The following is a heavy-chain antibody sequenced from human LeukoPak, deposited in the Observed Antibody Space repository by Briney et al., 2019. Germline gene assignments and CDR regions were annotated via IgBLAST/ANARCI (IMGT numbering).Heavy chain of an antibody. CDR2: IKQDGSEK. CDR1: EFTFSSYW. V-gene: IGHV3-7*03. CDR3: AKDRGGGNLDFDY. Sequence: GGSLRLSCAASEFTFSSYWMSWVRQAPGKGLEWVANIKQDGSEKYYVDSVKGRFTISRDNAKNSLYLQMNSLRVEDTAVYYCAKDRGGGNLDFDYWGQGTLVTVSS. D-gene: IGHD2-15*01. J-gene: IGHJ4*02.